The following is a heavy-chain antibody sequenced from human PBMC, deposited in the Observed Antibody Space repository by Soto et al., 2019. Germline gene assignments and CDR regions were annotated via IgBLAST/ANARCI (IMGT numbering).Heavy chain of an antibody. V-gene: IGHV3-74*02. CDR2: ISGGGGT. CDR3: IRASGVAGTGEYF. J-gene: IGHJ4*02. Sequence: EVQLVESGGGLVQPGGSLRLYCAASGFDFSTYWMHWVRQAPGKGLVWVSRISGGGGTTYAVSGAGRFTSSRDNANNIVYLQRNSLTEEDTAMYYCIRASGVAGTGEYFWGQGTLVTVSS. CDR1: GFDFSTYW. D-gene: IGHD6-19*01.